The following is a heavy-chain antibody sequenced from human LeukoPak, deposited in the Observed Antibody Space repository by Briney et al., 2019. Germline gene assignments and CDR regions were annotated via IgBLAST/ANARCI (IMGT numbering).Heavy chain of an antibody. V-gene: IGHV3-9*01. D-gene: IGHD5-18*01. CDR3: AKDIRIGGWSQLWLGDAFDI. CDR2: ISWNSGSI. Sequence: PGRSLRLSCAASGFTFDDYAMHWVRQAPGKGLEWVSGISWNSGSIGYADSVKGRFTISRDNAKNSLYLQMNSLRAEDTALYYCAKDIRIGGWSQLWLGDAFDIWAKGQWSPSLQ. J-gene: IGHJ3*02. CDR1: GFTFDDYA.